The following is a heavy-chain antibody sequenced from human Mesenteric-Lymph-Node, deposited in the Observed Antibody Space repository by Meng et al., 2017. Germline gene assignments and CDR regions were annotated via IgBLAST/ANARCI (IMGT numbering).Heavy chain of an antibody. CDR3: ASFDHIPRRNYFDY. V-gene: IGHV4-30-4*01. CDR1: GGSMSSGNYY. J-gene: IGHJ4*02. D-gene: IGHD2-21*01. CDR2: IHHSGSA. Sequence: QVQRPESGPGLVEPSQTLSLTCTVSGGSMSSGNYYWSWIRQPPGKGLEWIGYIHHSGSAYYNPSLKSRVSISVDTSKNQFSLNLNSMTAADTAVYYCASFDHIPRRNYFDYWGQGTLVTVSS.